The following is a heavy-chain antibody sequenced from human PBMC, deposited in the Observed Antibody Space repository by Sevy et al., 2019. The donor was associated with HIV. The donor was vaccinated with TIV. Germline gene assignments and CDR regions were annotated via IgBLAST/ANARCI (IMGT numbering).Heavy chain of an antibody. CDR3: ARAKDIRGIAAAGLDY. D-gene: IGHD6-13*01. J-gene: IGHJ4*02. Sequence: GGSLRLSCAASGFTFSSYWMSWVRQAPGKGLEWVANIKQDGSEKYYVDSVKGRFTISRDNAKNSLYLQMNSLRAEDTAVYYCARAKDIRGIAAAGLDYCGQGTLVTVSS. CDR1: GFTFSSYW. V-gene: IGHV3-7*01. CDR2: IKQDGSEK.